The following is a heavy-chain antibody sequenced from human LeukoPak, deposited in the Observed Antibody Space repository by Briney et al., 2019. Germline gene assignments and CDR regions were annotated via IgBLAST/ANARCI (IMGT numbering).Heavy chain of an antibody. J-gene: IGHJ4*02. Sequence: KPSETLSLTCAVYGGSFSGYYWSWIRQPPGRGLEWIGEINHSGSTNYNPSLKSRVTISVDTSKNQFSLKLSSVTAADTAVYYCARVDPRGDYGVDYWGQGTLVTVSS. CDR3: ARVDPRGDYGVDY. V-gene: IGHV4-34*01. CDR1: GGSFSGYY. D-gene: IGHD4-17*01. CDR2: INHSGST.